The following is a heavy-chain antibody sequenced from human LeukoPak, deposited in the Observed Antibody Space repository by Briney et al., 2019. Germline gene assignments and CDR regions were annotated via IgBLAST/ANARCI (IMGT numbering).Heavy chain of an antibody. D-gene: IGHD3-10*01. Sequence: SGTLSLTCAVYGGSFSGYYWSWIRQPPGKGLEWIGEINHSGSTNYDPSLKSRVTISVDTSKNQFSLKLSSVTAADTAVYYCAGAPMVRGVIARIDYWGQGTLVTVSS. J-gene: IGHJ4*02. CDR2: INHSGST. CDR1: GGSFSGYY. V-gene: IGHV4-34*01. CDR3: AGAPMVRGVIARIDY.